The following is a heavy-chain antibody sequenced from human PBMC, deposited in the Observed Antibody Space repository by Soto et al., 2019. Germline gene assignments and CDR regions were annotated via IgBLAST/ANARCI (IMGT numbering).Heavy chain of an antibody. CDR2: ISGSGGST. D-gene: IGHD3-3*01. CDR3: ADVLDFWYYAYDY. CDR1: GLTFSTYA. J-gene: IGHJ4*02. V-gene: IGHV3-23*01. Sequence: GGSLRLSCAASGLTFSTYAMSWVRHAPGKGLEWVSAISGSGGSTYYADSVKGRFTISRDNSKNTLYLQMNSLRAEDTAVYYGADVLDFWYYAYDYWGQGTLVTVSS.